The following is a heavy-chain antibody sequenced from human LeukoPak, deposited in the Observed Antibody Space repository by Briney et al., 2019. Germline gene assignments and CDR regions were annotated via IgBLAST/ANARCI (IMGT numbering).Heavy chain of an antibody. CDR2: ISSSSSYI. CDR3: ARVGSITMVRSFDY. CDR1: GFTFSDYY. D-gene: IGHD3-10*01. V-gene: IGHV3-11*06. J-gene: IGHJ4*02. Sequence: GGSLRLSCAASGFTFSDYYMSWIRQAPGKGLEWVSSISSSSSYIYYADSVKGRFTISRDNAKNSLYLQMNSLRAEDTAVYYCARVGSITMVRSFDYWGQGTLVTVSS.